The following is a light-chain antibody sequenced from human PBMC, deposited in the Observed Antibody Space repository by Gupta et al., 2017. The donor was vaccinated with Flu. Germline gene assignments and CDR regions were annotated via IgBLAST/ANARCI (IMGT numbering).Light chain of an antibody. V-gene: IGLV2-11*01. CDR1: SSDIGDYDY. CDR3: CSFAGSYTLV. J-gene: IGLJ2*01. CDR2: DVT. Sequence: QSALTQPRSVSGSPGQSVTISCAGTSSDIGDYDYVSWFQQHPGKAPKLLIYDVTKRSSGVPARFSGSKSGNTASLTISGLQADDEADYYCCSFAGSYTLVFGGGTKLTVL.